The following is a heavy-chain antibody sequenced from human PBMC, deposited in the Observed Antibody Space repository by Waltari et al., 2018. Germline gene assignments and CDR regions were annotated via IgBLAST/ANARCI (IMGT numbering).Heavy chain of an antibody. Sequence: QVQLQESGPGLVKPSGTLYLTCAVSGGPISSSNWWSWVRQPPGKGLEWIGEIYHSGSTNYNPSLKSRVTISVDKSKNQFSLKLSSVTAADMAVYYCARVSTEYSSSYDENWFDPWGQGTLVTVSS. CDR3: ARVSTEYSSSYDENWFDP. D-gene: IGHD6-6*01. V-gene: IGHV4-4*02. CDR2: IYHSGST. J-gene: IGHJ5*02. CDR1: GGPISSSNW.